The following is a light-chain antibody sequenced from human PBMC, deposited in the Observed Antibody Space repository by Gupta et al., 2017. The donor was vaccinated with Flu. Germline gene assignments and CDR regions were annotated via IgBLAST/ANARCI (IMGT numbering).Light chain of an antibody. Sequence: RATLSGSPSQSGYSSLAWYQQKPGHAPRLLIYGASNTATGIPDRFSGSGSETDFTLSINRPEPEDFAVYSWHQYARSPWTFGPGTKVEIK. V-gene: IGKV3-20*01. J-gene: IGKJ3*01. CDR2: GAS. CDR3: HQYARSPWT. CDR1: QSGYSS.